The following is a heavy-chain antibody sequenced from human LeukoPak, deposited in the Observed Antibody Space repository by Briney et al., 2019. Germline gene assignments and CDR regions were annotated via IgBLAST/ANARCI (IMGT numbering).Heavy chain of an antibody. J-gene: IGHJ4*02. CDR2: IKSKTDGGTT. D-gene: IGHD1-26*01. Sequence: KSGGSLRLSCAASGFTFSNAWMSWVRQAPGKGLEWVGRIKSKTDGGTTDYAAPVKGRFTISRDDSKSIAYLQMNSLKTEDTAVYYCTRDRSDSGSSHFDYWGQGTLVTVSS. CDR1: GFTFSNAW. V-gene: IGHV3-15*01. CDR3: TRDRSDSGSSHFDY.